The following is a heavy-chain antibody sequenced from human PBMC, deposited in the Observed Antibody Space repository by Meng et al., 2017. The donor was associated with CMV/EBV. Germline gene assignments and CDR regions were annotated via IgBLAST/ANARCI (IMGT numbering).Heavy chain of an antibody. Sequence: ASVKVSCKASGYTFTSYGISWVRQAPGQGLEWMGWINPNSGGTNYAQKFQGRVTMTRDTSISTAYMELSRLRSDDTAVYYCASTDVVGEDYYYGMDVWGQGTTVTVSS. CDR3: ASTDVVGEDYYYGMDV. CDR1: GYTFTSYG. J-gene: IGHJ6*02. D-gene: IGHD3-16*01. V-gene: IGHV1-2*02. CDR2: INPNSGGT.